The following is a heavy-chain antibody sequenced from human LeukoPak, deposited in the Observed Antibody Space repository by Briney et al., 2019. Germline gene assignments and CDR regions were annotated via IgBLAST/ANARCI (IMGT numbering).Heavy chain of an antibody. CDR1: GVSVSSYY. CDR3: ARDNWNYGSSMDV. J-gene: IGHJ6*02. D-gene: IGHD1-7*01. CDR2: IYYSGSA. Sequence: SETLSLTCTVSGVSVSSYYWSWIRQPPGKGLEWIGYIYYSGSANYNPSLKSRVTISVDTSKNQFSLKLSSVTAADTAVYHCARDNWNYGSSMDVWGQGTTVTVSS. V-gene: IGHV4-59*02.